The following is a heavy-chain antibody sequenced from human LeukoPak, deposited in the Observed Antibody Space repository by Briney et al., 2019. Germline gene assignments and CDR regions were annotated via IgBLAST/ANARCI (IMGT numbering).Heavy chain of an antibody. D-gene: IGHD3-10*01. Sequence: GGSLRLSCAASGFTVSSNYMSWVRQAPGKGLEWVSVIYSGGSTYYADSVKGRFTISRDNSKNTLYLQMNSLRAEDTAVYYCAKSGDYYGSGSYSAFDYWGQGTLVTVSS. J-gene: IGHJ4*02. CDR1: GFTVSSNY. CDR2: IYSGGST. CDR3: AKSGDYYGSGSYSAFDY. V-gene: IGHV3-53*01.